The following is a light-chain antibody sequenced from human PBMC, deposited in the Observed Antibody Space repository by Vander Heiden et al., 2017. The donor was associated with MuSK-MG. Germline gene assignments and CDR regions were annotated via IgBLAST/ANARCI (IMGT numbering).Light chain of an antibody. CDR1: QSVRRN. CDR2: GAS. CDR3: QQYNNWPFYT. J-gene: IGKJ2*01. V-gene: IGKV3-15*01. Sequence: EIVMTQSPATLSVSPGERATLSCRASQSVRRNLAWYQQKPGQAPRLLIYGASTRATGIPARFSGSGSGTEFTLTISSLQSEDFAVYYCQQYNNWPFYTFGQGTKLEIK.